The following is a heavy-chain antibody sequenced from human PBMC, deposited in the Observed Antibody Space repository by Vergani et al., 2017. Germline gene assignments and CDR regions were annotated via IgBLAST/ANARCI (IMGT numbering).Heavy chain of an antibody. Sequence: QVQLVQSGAEVKKPGASVKVSCKASGGTFSSYAISWVRQAPGQGLEWMGRIIPILGTANYAQKFQGRVTITADESTSTAYMALSSLRSEDTAVYYCARDPTELRFLEWLPPNWFDPWGQGTLVTVSS. D-gene: IGHD3-3*01. CDR1: GGTFSSYA. V-gene: IGHV1-69*11. J-gene: IGHJ5*02. CDR3: ARDPTELRFLEWLPPNWFDP. CDR2: IIPILGTA.